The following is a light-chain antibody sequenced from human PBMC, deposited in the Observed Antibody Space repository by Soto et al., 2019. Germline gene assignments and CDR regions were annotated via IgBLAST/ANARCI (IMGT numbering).Light chain of an antibody. CDR1: DNDVVRYDY. V-gene: IGLV2-8*01. J-gene: IGLJ2*01. Sequence: QSALTQPPSASGSPGMSVTLSCSGTDNDVVRYDYVSWYQQHPGKAPKLLIYEVSKRPSGVPDRFSASKSGNTASLTVSGLQGEDEADYYCMSYVGGNSVAFGGGTKLTVL. CDR3: MSYVGGNSVA. CDR2: EVS.